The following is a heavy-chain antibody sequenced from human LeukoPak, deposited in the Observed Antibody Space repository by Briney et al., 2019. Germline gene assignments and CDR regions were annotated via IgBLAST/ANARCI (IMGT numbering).Heavy chain of an antibody. J-gene: IGHJ4*02. CDR1: GFTFSSYA. V-gene: IGHV3-23*01. CDR2: ISGSGGNT. Sequence: GGSLRLSCAASGFTFSSYAMSWVRQAPGKGLDWVSAISGSGGNTYYADSVTGRFTISRDNSKNTLYLQMNSLRAEDTAVYYCAKDSTFAFSYPRGDYFDYWGQGTLVTVSS. D-gene: IGHD5-18*01. CDR3: AKDSTFAFSYPRGDYFDY.